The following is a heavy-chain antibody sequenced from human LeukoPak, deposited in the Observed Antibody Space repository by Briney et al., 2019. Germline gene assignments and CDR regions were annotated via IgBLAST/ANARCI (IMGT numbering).Heavy chain of an antibody. CDR1: GGSISSSSYY. CDR3: AREGIDYYYMDV. Sequence: PSETLSLTCTVSGGSISSSSYYWGWIRQPPGKGLEWIGSIYYSGSTYYNPSLKSRVTISVDTSKNQFSLKLSSVTAADTAVYYCAREGIDYYYMDVWGKGTTVTISS. V-gene: IGHV4-39*07. J-gene: IGHJ6*03. CDR2: IYYSGST.